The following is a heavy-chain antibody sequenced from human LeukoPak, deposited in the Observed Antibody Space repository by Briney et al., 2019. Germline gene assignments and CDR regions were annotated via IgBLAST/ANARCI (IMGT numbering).Heavy chain of an antibody. V-gene: IGHV4-4*02. Sequence: NPSETLSLTCTVSGYSISTNYWWTWVRQPPGKGLEWIGEIYHSGSINYNPSLKNRVTLSIDKSNNHFSLRLSSLSAADTAVYYCARGISGYFGTSGYYYDYWGQGTLVTVSS. J-gene: IGHJ4*02. CDR3: ARGISGYFGTSGYYYDY. CDR1: GYSISTNYW. D-gene: IGHD3-22*01. CDR2: IYHSGSI.